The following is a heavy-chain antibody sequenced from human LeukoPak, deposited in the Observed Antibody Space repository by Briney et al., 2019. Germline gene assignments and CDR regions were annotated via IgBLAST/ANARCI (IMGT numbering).Heavy chain of an antibody. D-gene: IGHD3-9*01. CDR2: INWNGGST. V-gene: IGHV3-20*04. Sequence: PGGSLRLSCAASGFTLDDYGMSWVRQAPGKGLEWVSGINWNGGSTGYADSVKGRFTISRDNAKNSLYLQLNSLRVEDTAVYYCARDPLTPYDYYMDVWGKGTTVTVSS. J-gene: IGHJ6*03. CDR3: ARDPLTPYDYYMDV. CDR1: GFTLDDYG.